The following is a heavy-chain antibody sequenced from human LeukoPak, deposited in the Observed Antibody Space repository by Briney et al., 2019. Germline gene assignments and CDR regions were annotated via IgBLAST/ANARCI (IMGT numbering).Heavy chain of an antibody. CDR2: INPNSGGT. CDR1: GYTFTGYY. Sequence: SVKVSCKASGYTFTGYYMHWVRQAPGQGLEWMGWINPNSGGTNYAQKFQGRVTMTRDTSISTAYMELSRLRSDDTAVYYCARDLGSYLIGFDPWGQGTLVSVSS. J-gene: IGHJ5*02. V-gene: IGHV1-2*02. CDR3: ARDLGSYLIGFDP. D-gene: IGHD1-26*01.